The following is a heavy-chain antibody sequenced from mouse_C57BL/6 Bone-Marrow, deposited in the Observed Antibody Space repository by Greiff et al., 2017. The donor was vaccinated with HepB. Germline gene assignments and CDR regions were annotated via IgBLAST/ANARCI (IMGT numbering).Heavy chain of an antibody. CDR1: GFNIKDDY. Sequence: EVKLVESGAELVRPGASVKLSCTASGFNIKDDYMHWVKQRPEQGLEWIGWIDPENGDTEYASKFQGKATITAATSSNTAYLQLSSLTSEDTAVYYCTTEAYWGQGTLVTVSA. CDR2: IDPENGDT. CDR3: TTEAY. V-gene: IGHV14-4*01. J-gene: IGHJ3*01.